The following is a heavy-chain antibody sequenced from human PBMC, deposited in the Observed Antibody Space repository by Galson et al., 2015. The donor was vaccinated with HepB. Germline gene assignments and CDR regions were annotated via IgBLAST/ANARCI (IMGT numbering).Heavy chain of an antibody. CDR3: AKLVEYSSAFAQG. Sequence: TLTPSCAASGFTFSSYGMHWSRQAPGKGLEWVAFIRYDGSKKYYADSVKGRFTISRDNSKNTQYLQMNSLRAEDTAVYYCAKLVEYSSAFAQGWGQGTLVTVSS. CDR2: IRYDGSKK. V-gene: IGHV3-30*02. CDR1: GFTFSSYG. D-gene: IGHD6-19*01. J-gene: IGHJ4*02.